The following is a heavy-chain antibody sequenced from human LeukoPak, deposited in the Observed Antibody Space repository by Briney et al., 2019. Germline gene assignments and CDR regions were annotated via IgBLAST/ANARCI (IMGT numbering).Heavy chain of an antibody. CDR1: GFTFSSYG. D-gene: IGHD3-22*01. V-gene: IGHV3-30*18. Sequence: GGSLRLSCAASGFTFSSYGMHWVRQAPGKGLEWVAVISYDGSNKYYADSVKGRFTISRDNSKNTLYLQMNSLRAEDTAVYYCAKKSYYDSSGYSPFDYWGQGTLVTVSP. CDR3: AKKSYYDSSGYSPFDY. J-gene: IGHJ4*02. CDR2: ISYDGSNK.